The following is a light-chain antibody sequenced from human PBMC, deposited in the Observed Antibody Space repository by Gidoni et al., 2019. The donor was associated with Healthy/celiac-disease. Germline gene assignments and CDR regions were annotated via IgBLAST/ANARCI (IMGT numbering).Light chain of an antibody. CDR1: QSLLHSNGYNY. Sequence: DILMPQSPLSLPVTPGEPASISCRSSQSLLHSNGYNYLDWYLQKPGQSPPLLIYLGSNRAAGVTERFSGSGSGTDFTLKISRVEAEDVGVYYCMQATQRYTFGQGTKLEIK. CDR2: LGS. J-gene: IGKJ2*01. CDR3: MQATQRYT. V-gene: IGKV2-28*01.